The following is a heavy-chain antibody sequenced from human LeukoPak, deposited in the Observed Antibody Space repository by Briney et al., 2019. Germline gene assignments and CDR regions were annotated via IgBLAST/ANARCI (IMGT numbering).Heavy chain of an antibody. J-gene: IGHJ4*02. Sequence: SQTLSLTCTVSGGSISSGSYYWSWIRQPAGKGLEWIGRIYTSGSTNYNPSLKSRVTTSVDTSKNQFSLKLSSVTAADTAVYYCARWDSNYVQVDYWGQGTLVTVSS. CDR1: GGSISSGSYY. V-gene: IGHV4-61*02. CDR2: IYTSGST. CDR3: ARWDSNYVQVDY. D-gene: IGHD4-11*01.